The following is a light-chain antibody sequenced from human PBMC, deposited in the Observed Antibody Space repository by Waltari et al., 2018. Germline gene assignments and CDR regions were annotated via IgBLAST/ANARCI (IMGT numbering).Light chain of an antibody. J-gene: IGKJ1*01. CDR1: QRILYPPNNKNY. V-gene: IGKV4-1*01. Sequence: DIVMTQSPDSLAVSLGERATIHCKSNQRILYPPNNKNYLGCYQQKPGQPPKLLIYWASTRESGVPDRFSGSGSGTDFTLTISSLQAEDVAVYYCQQYYDIPRTFGQGTKVEVK. CDR3: QQYYDIPRT. CDR2: WAS.